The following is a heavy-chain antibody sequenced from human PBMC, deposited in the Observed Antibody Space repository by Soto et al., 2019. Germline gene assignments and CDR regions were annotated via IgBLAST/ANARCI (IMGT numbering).Heavy chain of an antibody. J-gene: IGHJ4*02. CDR2: ISKDGSNK. Sequence: GGSLRLSCAVSGFTSSNYAMHWVRQAPGKGLEWVAVISKDGSNKYYGDFVKGRFIISRDSSKNTLDLQMNSLREEDTAVYYCAKETGPQGGFDYWGQGTLVTVSS. V-gene: IGHV3-30*18. D-gene: IGHD3-9*01. CDR3: AKETGPQGGFDY. CDR1: GFTSSNYA.